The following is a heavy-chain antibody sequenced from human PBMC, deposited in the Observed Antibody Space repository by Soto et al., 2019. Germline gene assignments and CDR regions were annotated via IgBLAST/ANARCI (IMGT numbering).Heavy chain of an antibody. Sequence: SETLSLTCTVSGGSISSGDYYWNWIRQPPGKGPEWIGYIYYSGSTYYNPSLKSRVTISVDTSKDQFSLKLSSVTAADTAVYYCARGQPIITMVRGDYGMDVWGQGTTVTVSS. CDR1: GGSISSGDYY. CDR2: IYYSGST. V-gene: IGHV4-30-4*01. CDR3: ARGQPIITMVRGDYGMDV. D-gene: IGHD3-10*01. J-gene: IGHJ6*02.